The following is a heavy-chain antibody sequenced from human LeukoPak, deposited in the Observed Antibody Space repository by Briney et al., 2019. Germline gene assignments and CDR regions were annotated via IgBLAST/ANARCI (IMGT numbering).Heavy chain of an antibody. CDR3: ARRPPGGSYYFDY. J-gene: IGHJ4*02. D-gene: IGHD1-26*01. Sequence: SETLSLTCAISGGSISSSNWWTWVRQPPGKGLEWIGYIYYSGSTNYNPSLKSRVTISVDTSKNQFSLKLSSVTAEDTAVYYWARRPPGGSYYFDYWGQGTLVTVSS. CDR2: IYYSGST. CDR1: GGSISSSNW. V-gene: IGHV4-4*02.